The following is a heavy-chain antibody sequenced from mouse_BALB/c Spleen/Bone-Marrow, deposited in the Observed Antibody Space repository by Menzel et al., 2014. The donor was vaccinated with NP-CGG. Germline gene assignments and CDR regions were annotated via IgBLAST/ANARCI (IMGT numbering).Heavy chain of an antibody. J-gene: IGHJ3*01. CDR3: ATYYRYDRRFVY. Sequence: VQLQQSGAELVKPGASVKLSCTASGFNIKDTYMHWVKQRPEQGLEWIGRIDPANGNTKYDPKFQGKATITADTSSNIDFMQLSSQTSEDTAVYCCATYYRYDRRFVYWGQGTLVTVSA. CDR1: GFNIKDTY. CDR2: IDPANGNT. D-gene: IGHD2-14*01. V-gene: IGHV14-3*02.